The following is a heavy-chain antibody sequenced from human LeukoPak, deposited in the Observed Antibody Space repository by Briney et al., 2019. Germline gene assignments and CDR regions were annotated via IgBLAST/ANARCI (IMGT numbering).Heavy chain of an antibody. Sequence: SETLSPTCTVSGGSIRSYYWSWIRQSAVKGLEWIGRIYSSGDTNYNPSLKSRVSMSVDTSKNQFSLRLGSVTAADTAVYYCSKEGIEAAGNTFDPWGQGTLVTVSS. CDR1: GGSIRSYY. V-gene: IGHV4-4*07. CDR3: SKEGIEAAGNTFDP. D-gene: IGHD6-13*01. J-gene: IGHJ5*02. CDR2: IYSSGDT.